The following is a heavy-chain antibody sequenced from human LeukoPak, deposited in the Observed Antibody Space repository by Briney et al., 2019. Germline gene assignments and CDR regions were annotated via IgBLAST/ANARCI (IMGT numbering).Heavy chain of an antibody. CDR1: GFTFSGYW. D-gene: IGHD6-19*01. CDR3: ATSISSGTPNGVDY. Sequence: PGGPLRLSCAASGFTFSGYWLHWVRQLPGKGLVWVSRINGDGSSTNYADSVKGRFTISRDNAKNTLYLQMNSLTAEDTAVYYCATSISSGTPNGVDYWGQGTLVTVSP. CDR2: INGDGSST. J-gene: IGHJ4*02. V-gene: IGHV3-74*01.